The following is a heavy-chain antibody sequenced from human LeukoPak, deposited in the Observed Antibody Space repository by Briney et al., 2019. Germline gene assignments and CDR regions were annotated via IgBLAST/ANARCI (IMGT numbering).Heavy chain of an antibody. V-gene: IGHV3-72*01. Sequence: GGSLRLSCAASGFTFSGHYMDWVRQTPGKGPEWVGRIRNKGNSYTTEYAASVKGRFTISRDDSKNSVYLQMNSLKTEDTAVYYCARSSSSWYPLFDYWGQGTQVTVSS. J-gene: IGHJ4*02. CDR2: IRNKGNSYTT. CDR3: ARSSSSWYPLFDY. D-gene: IGHD6-13*01. CDR1: GFTFSGHY.